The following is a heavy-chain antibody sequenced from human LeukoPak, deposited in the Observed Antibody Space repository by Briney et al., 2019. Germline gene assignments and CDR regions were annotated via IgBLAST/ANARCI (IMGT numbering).Heavy chain of an antibody. CDR1: GFTFDDYA. Sequence: GRSLRLSCAASGFTFDDYAMHWGRQAPGKGLEWVSGISWNSGSIGYADSVKGRFTISRDNAKNSLYLQMNSLRAEDTALYYCAKDLLPSTTWDAFDIWGQGTMVTVSS. CDR3: AKDLLPSTTWDAFDI. D-gene: IGHD4-17*01. CDR2: ISWNSGSI. V-gene: IGHV3-9*01. J-gene: IGHJ3*02.